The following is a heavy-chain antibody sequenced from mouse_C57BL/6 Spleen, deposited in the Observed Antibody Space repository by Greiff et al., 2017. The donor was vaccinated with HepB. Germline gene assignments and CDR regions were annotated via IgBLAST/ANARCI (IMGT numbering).Heavy chain of an antibody. J-gene: IGHJ3*01. Sequence: EVKLVESGGGLVKPGGSLKLSCAASGFTFSDYGMHWVRQAPEKGLEWVAYISSGSSTNYYADTVKGRFTISRDNAKNTLFLQMTSLRSEDTAMYYCASDGYYAWFAYWGQGTLVTVSA. V-gene: IGHV5-17*01. D-gene: IGHD2-3*01. CDR1: GFTFSDYG. CDR3: ASDGYYAWFAY. CDR2: ISSGSSTN.